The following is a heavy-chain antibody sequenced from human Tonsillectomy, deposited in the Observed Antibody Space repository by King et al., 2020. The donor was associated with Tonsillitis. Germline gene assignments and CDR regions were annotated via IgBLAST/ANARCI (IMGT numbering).Heavy chain of an antibody. V-gene: IGHV3-23*04. CDR2: ISGSGSNT. Sequence: VQLVESGGGLVLPGGSLRLSCAASGFTLSSYAMTWVRQAPGKGLEWVSAISGSGSNTYYADSVKGRFTISRDNSKSTLFLQMNSLRAEDTAVYYCAKDGVYMYGSGAVDPARFDPWGQGPLVTVSS. J-gene: IGHJ5*02. CDR1: GFTLSSYA. D-gene: IGHD3-10*01. CDR3: AKDGVYMYGSGAVDPARFDP.